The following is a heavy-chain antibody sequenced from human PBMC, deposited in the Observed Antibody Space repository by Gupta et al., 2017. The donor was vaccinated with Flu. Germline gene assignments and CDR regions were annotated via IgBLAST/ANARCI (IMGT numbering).Heavy chain of an antibody. Sequence: YHFITRSSNWVRQAPGQGFEWRVWISPRTGNPTYAQDFTGRFVFSVDASVTTAYLQINSLKAEDTAVYYCVRDNKLVEFDHWGQGTLVTVSS. CDR2: ISPRTGNP. CDR1: YHFITRS. V-gene: IGHV7-4-1*02. D-gene: IGHD2-8*02. J-gene: IGHJ4*02. CDR3: VRDNKLVEFDH.